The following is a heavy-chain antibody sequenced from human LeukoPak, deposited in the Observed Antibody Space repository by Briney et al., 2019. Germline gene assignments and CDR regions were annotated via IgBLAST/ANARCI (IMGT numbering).Heavy chain of an antibody. J-gene: IGHJ4*02. CDR2: IRSSSSYI. V-gene: IGHV3-21*01. CDR1: GFTFSSYS. D-gene: IGHD3-9*01. Sequence: GGSLRLSCAASGFTFSSYSMNWVRQAPGKGLEWVSSIRSSSSYIYYTDSVKGRFTISRDNAKNSLYLQMNSLRAEDTAVYYCARVSYDILTGYSYIDYWGQGTLVTVSS. CDR3: ARVSYDILTGYSYIDY.